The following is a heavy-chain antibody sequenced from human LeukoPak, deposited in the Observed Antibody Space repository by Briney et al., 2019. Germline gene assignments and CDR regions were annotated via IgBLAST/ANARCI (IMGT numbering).Heavy chain of an antibody. CDR1: GGSISSSSYY. D-gene: IGHD3-10*01. CDR2: IYYSGST. J-gene: IGHJ4*02. Sequence: SETLSLTGTVSGGSISSSSYYWGWIRQPPGKGLEWIGSIYYSGSTYYNPSLKSRVTISVDTSKNQFSLKLSSVTAADTAVYYCARLPYYYGSGGSYYFDYWGQGTLVTVSS. V-gene: IGHV4-39*01. CDR3: ARLPYYYGSGGSYYFDY.